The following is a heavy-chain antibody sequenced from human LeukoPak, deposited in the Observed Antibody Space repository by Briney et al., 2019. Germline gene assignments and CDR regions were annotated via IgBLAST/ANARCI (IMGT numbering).Heavy chain of an antibody. CDR2: MNPNSGNT. J-gene: IGHJ4*02. CDR3: ARGMTYYDFWSGYYQLPYYFDY. V-gene: IGHV1-8*03. CDR1: VYTFTSYD. D-gene: IGHD3-3*01. Sequence: ASVNVSCKASVYTFTSYDINWVRQATGQGLEWMGWMNPNSGNTGYAQKFQGRVTITRNTSISTAYMELSSLRSEDTAVYYCARGMTYYDFWSGYYQLPYYFDYWGQGTLVTVSS.